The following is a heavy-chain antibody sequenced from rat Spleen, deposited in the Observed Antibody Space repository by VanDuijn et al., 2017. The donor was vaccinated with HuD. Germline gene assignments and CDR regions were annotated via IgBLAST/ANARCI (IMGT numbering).Heavy chain of an antibody. CDR1: GFTFSNYD. V-gene: IGHV5-25*01. D-gene: IGHD4-3*01. CDR2: ISTGGGNT. CDR3: AVSGYGY. Sequence: EVHLVESGGGLVQPGRSLKLSCAASGFTFSNYDMAWVRQAPTKGLEWVASISTGGGNTYYRDSVKGRFTISRDNAEAAVYLQMNSLRSEDTATYYCAVSGYGYWGHGVMVTVSS. J-gene: IGHJ2*01.